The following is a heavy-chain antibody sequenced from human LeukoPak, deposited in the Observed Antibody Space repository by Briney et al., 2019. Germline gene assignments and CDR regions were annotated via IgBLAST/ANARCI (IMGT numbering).Heavy chain of an antibody. CDR1: GGSISSSSYY. CDR3: ASTSAMVYFDY. J-gene: IGHJ4*02. V-gene: IGHV4-39*07. Sequence: PSETLSLTCTVSGGSISSSSYYCGWIRQPPGKGLEWIASIHYSGSTYYNPSLKSRVTISVDTSKNQFSLKLSSVTAADTAVYYCASTSAMVYFDYWGQGTLVTVSS. D-gene: IGHD5-18*01. CDR2: IHYSGST.